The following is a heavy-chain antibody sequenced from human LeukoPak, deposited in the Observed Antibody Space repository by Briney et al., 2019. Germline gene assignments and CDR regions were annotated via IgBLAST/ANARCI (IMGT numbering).Heavy chain of an antibody. CDR2: INTNTGNP. CDR3: AREVGGKTPTWDYYYYMDV. CDR1: GYTFTSYA. Sequence: EASVKVSCKASGYTFTSYAMNWVRQAPGQGLEWMGWINTNTGNPTYAQGFTGRFVFSLDTSVSTAYLQISSLKAEDTAVYYCAREVGGKTPTWDYYYYMDVWGKGTTVTVSS. J-gene: IGHJ6*03. V-gene: IGHV7-4-1*02. D-gene: IGHD4-23*01.